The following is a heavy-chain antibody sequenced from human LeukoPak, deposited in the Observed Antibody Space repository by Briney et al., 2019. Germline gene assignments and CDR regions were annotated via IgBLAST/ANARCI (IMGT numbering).Heavy chain of an antibody. CDR2: ISWNSGSI. J-gene: IGHJ4*02. Sequence: GGSLRLSCAASGFTFDDYAMHWVRQAPGKGLEWVSGISWNSGSIGYADSVKGRFAISRDNAKNSLYLRMNSLRAEDTALYYCAKDKYYDSSGPEDYWGQGTLVTVSS. V-gene: IGHV3-9*01. D-gene: IGHD3-22*01. CDR3: AKDKYYDSSGPEDY. CDR1: GFTFDDYA.